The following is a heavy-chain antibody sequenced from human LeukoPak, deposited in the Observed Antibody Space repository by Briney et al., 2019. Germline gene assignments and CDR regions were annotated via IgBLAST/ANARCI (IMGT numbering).Heavy chain of an antibody. CDR3: AREQRVTIFGVVLQPNWFDP. V-gene: IGHV1-46*01. Sequence: GASVKVSCKASAYTFTSYHMHWVRQAPGQGLEWMGKINLSGGSTTYAQKFQGRVTMTRDTSTSTVYMELSSLRSEDTAVYYCAREQRVTIFGVVLQPNWFDPWGQGTLVTVSS. D-gene: IGHD3-3*01. J-gene: IGHJ5*02. CDR1: AYTFTSYH. CDR2: INLSGGST.